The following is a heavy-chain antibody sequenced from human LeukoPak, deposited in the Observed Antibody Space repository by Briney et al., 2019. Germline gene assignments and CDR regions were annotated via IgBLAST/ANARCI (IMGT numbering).Heavy chain of an antibody. J-gene: IGHJ4*02. Sequence: SGGSLRLSCAASGFTFSVYWMGWVRQAPGKGLEWVANIKQDGSEKYYVDSVKGRFTISRDDAKSSLFLQLNSLRAEDTAVYYCARESSFRLFDYWGQGTLVTVSS. D-gene: IGHD3-10*01. CDR2: IKQDGSEK. V-gene: IGHV3-7*01. CDR3: ARESSFRLFDY. CDR1: GFTFSVYW.